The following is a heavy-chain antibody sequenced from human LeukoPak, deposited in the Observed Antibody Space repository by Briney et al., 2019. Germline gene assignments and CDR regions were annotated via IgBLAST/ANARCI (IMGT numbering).Heavy chain of an antibody. D-gene: IGHD1-26*01. CDR1: GYTFTSYY. J-gene: IGHJ4*02. CDR3: ARAAGIVGATRARGYFDY. V-gene: IGHV1-46*01. Sequence: ASVKVSCKASGYTFTSYYMHWVRQAPGQGLEWMGIINPSGGSTSYAQKFQGRVTMTRDTSTSTVYMELRSLRSEDTAVYYCARAAGIVGATRARGYFDYRGQGTLVTVSS. CDR2: INPSGGST.